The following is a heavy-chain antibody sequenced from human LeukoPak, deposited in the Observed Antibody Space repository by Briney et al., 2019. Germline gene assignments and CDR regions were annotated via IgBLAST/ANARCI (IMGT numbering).Heavy chain of an antibody. CDR2: IKEDGSEK. J-gene: IGHJ3*02. V-gene: IGHV3-7*01. CDR1: GFTFSSYS. Sequence: GGSLRLSCAASGFTFSSYSMNWVRQAPGKGLEWVANIKEDGSEKNYVDSVKGRFTISRDNAKNSLYLQMNSLRAEDTAVYYCAAFDIWGQGTMVTVSS. CDR3: AAFDI.